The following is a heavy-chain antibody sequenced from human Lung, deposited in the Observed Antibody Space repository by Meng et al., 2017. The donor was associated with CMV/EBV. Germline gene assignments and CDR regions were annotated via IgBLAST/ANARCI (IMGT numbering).Heavy chain of an antibody. CDR1: GYTFTSYD. CDR3: ARGRAGYYYYGMDG. CDR2: MNPNSGNT. V-gene: IGHV1-8*03. J-gene: IGHJ6*02. D-gene: IGHD6-19*01. Sequence: ASVXVSXKASGYTFTSYDINWVRQATGQGLEWMGWMNPNSGNTGYAQKFQGRVTITRNTSISTAYMELSSLRSEDTAVYYCARGRAGYYYYGMDGWGQGTXVTVSS.